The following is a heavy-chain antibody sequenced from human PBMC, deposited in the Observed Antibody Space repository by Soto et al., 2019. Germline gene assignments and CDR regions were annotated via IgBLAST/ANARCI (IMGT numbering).Heavy chain of an antibody. V-gene: IGHV3-23*01. CDR3: AKDGDRGIVVVYYYGMDV. CDR2: ISGSGGST. J-gene: IGHJ6*02. D-gene: IGHD2-2*01. Sequence: GGSLRLSCAASGFTFSSYAMSWVRQAPGEGLEWVSAISGSGGSTYYADSVKGRFTISRDNSKNTLYLQMNSLRAEDTAVYYCAKDGDRGIVVVYYYGMDVWGQGTTVTVSS. CDR1: GFTFSSYA.